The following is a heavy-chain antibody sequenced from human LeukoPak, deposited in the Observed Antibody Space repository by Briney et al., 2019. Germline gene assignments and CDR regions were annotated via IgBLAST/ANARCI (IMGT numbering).Heavy chain of an antibody. CDR3: AREYYDILTGYYRDWYYYYGMDV. J-gene: IGHJ6*02. V-gene: IGHV1-8*01. CDR1: GYTFTSYD. CDR2: MNPNSGNT. Sequence: ASVKVSCKASGYTFTSYDINWVRQATGQGLEWMGWMNPNSGNTGYAQKFQGRVTMTRNTSISIAYMELSSLRSEDTAVYYCAREYYDILTGYYRDWYYYYGMDVWGQGTTVTVSS. D-gene: IGHD3-9*01.